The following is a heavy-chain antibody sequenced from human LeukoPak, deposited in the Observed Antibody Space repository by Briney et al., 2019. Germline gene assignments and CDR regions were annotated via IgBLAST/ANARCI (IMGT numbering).Heavy chain of an antibody. D-gene: IGHD3-10*01. Sequence: KPSETLSLTCTVSGGSISSYYWSWIRQPAGKGLEWIGNIYYSGSTYYNPSLKSRVTISVDTSKNQFSLKLSSVTATDTAVYYCARSIILFGESLPEPWFTPWGQGTLVTVSS. CDR2: IYYSGST. CDR3: ARSIILFGESLPEPWFTP. V-gene: IGHV4-59*04. J-gene: IGHJ5*02. CDR1: GGSISSYY.